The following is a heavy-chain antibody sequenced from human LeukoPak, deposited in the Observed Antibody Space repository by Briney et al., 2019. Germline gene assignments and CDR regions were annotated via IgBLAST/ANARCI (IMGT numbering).Heavy chain of an antibody. D-gene: IGHD3-10*01. J-gene: IGHJ6*02. CDR2: ISYDGSNK. CDR3: AKSEGGFGESYYYYGMDV. CDR1: GFTFSSYG. V-gene: IGHV3-30*18. Sequence: GGSLRLSCAASGFTFSSYGMHWVRQAPGKGLEWVAVISYDGSNKYYADSVKGRFTISRDNSKNTLYLQMNSPRAEDTAVYYCAKSEGGFGESYYYYGMDVWGQGTTVTVSS.